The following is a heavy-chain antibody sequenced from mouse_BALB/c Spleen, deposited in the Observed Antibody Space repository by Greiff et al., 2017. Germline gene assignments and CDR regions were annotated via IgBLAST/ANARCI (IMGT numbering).Heavy chain of an antibody. V-gene: IGHV1-15*01. CDR3: TRSDDYGEPYFDY. CDR1: GYTFTDYE. J-gene: IGHJ2*01. CDR2: IDPETGGT. Sequence: VQLQQSGAELVRPGASVTLSCKASGYTFTDYEMHWVKQTPVHGLEWIGAIDPETGGTAYNQKFKGKATLTADKSSSTAYMELRSLTSEDSAVYYCTRSDDYGEPYFDYWGQGTTLTVSS. D-gene: IGHD2-4*01.